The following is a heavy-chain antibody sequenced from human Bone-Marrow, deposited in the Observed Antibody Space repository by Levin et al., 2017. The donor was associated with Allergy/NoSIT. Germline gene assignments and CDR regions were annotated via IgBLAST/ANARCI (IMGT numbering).Heavy chain of an antibody. V-gene: IGHV1-3*01. Sequence: GESLKISCKASGYSFTHYAIHWVRQAPGQRLEWMGWINPVNGNTKYSQHFQGRVTITKDTSASTVYVELSSLRSEDTAVYYCAREVIPRGSSRQWLPRDWFDPWGQGALVTVSS. J-gene: IGHJ5*02. CDR2: INPVNGNT. CDR1: GYSFTHYA. CDR3: AREVIPRGSSRQWLPRDWFDP. D-gene: IGHD5-12*01.